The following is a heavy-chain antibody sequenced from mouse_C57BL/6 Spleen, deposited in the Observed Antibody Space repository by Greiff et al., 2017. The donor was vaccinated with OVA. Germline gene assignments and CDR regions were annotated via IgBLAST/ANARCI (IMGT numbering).Heavy chain of an antibody. D-gene: IGHD3-2*02. CDR2: INYDGSST. V-gene: IGHV5-16*01. J-gene: IGHJ4*01. Sequence: EVQLVESEGGLVQPGSSMKLSCTASGFTFSDYYMAWVRQVPEKGLEWVANINYDGSSTYYLDSLKSRFIISRDNAKNILYLQMSSLKSEDTATYYCARAQGDYYAMDYWGQGTSVTVSS. CDR1: GFTFSDYY. CDR3: ARAQGDYYAMDY.